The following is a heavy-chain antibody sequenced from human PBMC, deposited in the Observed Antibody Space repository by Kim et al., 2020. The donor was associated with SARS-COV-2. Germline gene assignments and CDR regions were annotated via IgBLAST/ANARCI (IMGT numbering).Heavy chain of an antibody. V-gene: IGHV4-4*02. CDR1: GASISSSSC. J-gene: IGHJ5*02. CDR3: ARGVSSAWTLRAWFDP. Sequence: SETLSLTCVVSGASISSSSCWSWVRQPTGKGLEWIGEVDHSGTTSYNVSLKSRVTISVDKSKNQFSLRLNSVSAADTAVYYCARGVSSAWTLRAWFDPWG. CDR2: VDHSGTT. D-gene: IGHD3-22*01.